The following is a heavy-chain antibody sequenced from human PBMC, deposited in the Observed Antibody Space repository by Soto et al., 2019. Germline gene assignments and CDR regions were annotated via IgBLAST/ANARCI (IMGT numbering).Heavy chain of an antibody. CDR3: ARDSGSYPPSYYYYGMDV. CDR1: GFTFSSYG. V-gene: IGHV3-33*01. CDR2: IWYDGSNK. Sequence: PGGSLRLSCAASGFTFSSYGMHWVRQAPGKGLEWVAVIWYDGSNKYYADSVKGRFTISRDNSKNTLYLQMNSLRAEDTAVYYCARDSGSYPPSYYYYGMDVWGQGTTVTVSS. J-gene: IGHJ6*02. D-gene: IGHD1-26*01.